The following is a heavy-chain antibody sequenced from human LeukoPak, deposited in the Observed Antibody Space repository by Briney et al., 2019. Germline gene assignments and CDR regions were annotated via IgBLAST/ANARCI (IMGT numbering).Heavy chain of an antibody. CDR2: ISAYNGNT. CDR3: AREASRSYGDYAKREFDH. CDR1: GFTFTNYG. Sequence: ASVKVSCKASGFTFTNYGISWVRQAPGQWLEWMGWISAYNGNTNYAQKFQGRITLTTDTSTGTAYMELRGLRSDDTAVYYCAREASRSYGDYAKREFDHWGQGTLVTVSS. D-gene: IGHD4-17*01. J-gene: IGHJ5*02. V-gene: IGHV1-18*01.